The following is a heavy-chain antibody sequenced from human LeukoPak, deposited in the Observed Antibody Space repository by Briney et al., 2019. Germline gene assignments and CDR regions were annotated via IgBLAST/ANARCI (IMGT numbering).Heavy chain of an antibody. V-gene: IGHV4-59*08. CDR1: GASISPYY. CDR2: INSRGSA. J-gene: IGHJ4*02. CDR3: TRHSAGGWDYFEY. D-gene: IGHD6-19*01. Sequence: SETLSLTCTVSGASISPYYWSWIRQPPGKGLEWIGYINSRGSATYNPSLKSRVTISVDTSKIQFSLRLRSVTAADTAVYYCTRHSAGGWDYFEYWGQGTLVTVSS.